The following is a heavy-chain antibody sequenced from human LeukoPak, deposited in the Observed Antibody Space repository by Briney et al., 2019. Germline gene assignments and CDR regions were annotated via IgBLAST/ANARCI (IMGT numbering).Heavy chain of an antibody. CDR2: INPNNGGT. J-gene: IGHJ4*02. V-gene: IGHV1-2*02. CDR3: ARAIPFPLGPTNPLDY. CDR1: GYTFTGYY. D-gene: IGHD1-26*01. Sequence: ASVKVSCKASGYTFTGYYMHWVRQAPGQGLEWMGWINPNNGGTNYAQEFQGRVTMTRDTSISTAYMELSRLRSDDTAVYYCARAIPFPLGPTNPLDYWGQGPLVTVSS.